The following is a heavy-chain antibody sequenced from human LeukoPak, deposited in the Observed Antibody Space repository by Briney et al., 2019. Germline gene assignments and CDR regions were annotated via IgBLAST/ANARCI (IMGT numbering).Heavy chain of an antibody. D-gene: IGHD2-2*01. V-gene: IGHV4-39*07. CDR3: ARDVRVPAATPPYYYYYYMDV. J-gene: IGHJ6*03. Sequence: PSETLSLTCTVSGGSISSSIYYWGWIRQPPGKGLEWIGSIYYSGSTYYNPSLKSRVTISVDTSKNQFSLKLSSVTAADTAVYYCARDVRVPAATPPYYYYYYMDVWGKGTTATVSS. CDR2: IYYSGST. CDR1: GGSISSSIYY.